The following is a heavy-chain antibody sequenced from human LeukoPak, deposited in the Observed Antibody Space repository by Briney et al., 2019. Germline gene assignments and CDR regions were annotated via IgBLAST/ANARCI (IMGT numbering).Heavy chain of an antibody. CDR2: IYHSGST. CDR3: ARRSEFDNTHYHYFDY. D-gene: IGHD2-15*01. Sequence: GSLRLSCAASGFTFSDYQMSWIRQAPGKGLEWIGTIYHSGSTEYNPSLKSRVAIFVDTSKNQFSLIPHSVAAADTAVYYCARRSEFDNTHYHYFDYWGQGALVTVSS. CDR1: GFTFSDYQ. V-gene: IGHV4-38-2*01. J-gene: IGHJ4*02.